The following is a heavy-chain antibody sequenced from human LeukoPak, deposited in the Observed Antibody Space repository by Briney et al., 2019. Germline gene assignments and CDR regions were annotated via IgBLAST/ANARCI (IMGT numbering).Heavy chain of an antibody. CDR1: GFTFAAYG. J-gene: IGHJ4*02. CDR2: VSGGGATT. Sequence: HPGGSLRLSCAASGFTFAAYGMSWARQAPGKGLEWVSTVSGGGATTYYADSVKGRFTISRDNSKNTMYLEMNSLTAEDTAVYYCAKEKVRYFDYWGQGTLVTVSS. CDR3: AKEKVRYFDY. V-gene: IGHV3-23*01.